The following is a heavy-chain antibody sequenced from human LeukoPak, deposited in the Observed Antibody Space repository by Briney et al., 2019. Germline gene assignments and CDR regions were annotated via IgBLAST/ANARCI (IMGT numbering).Heavy chain of an antibody. CDR2: ISTYNGNT. Sequence: ASVKVFCKASGYTSSTYGVSWVRQAPGQGLEWMGWISTYNGNTNYAQKLQGRVTMTTDTSTSTAYMELRSLISDDAAVYYCARGDDYGDYWGLYWGQGTLVTVSS. CDR1: GYTSSTYG. D-gene: IGHD4-17*01. CDR3: ARGDDYGDYWGLY. V-gene: IGHV1-18*01. J-gene: IGHJ4*02.